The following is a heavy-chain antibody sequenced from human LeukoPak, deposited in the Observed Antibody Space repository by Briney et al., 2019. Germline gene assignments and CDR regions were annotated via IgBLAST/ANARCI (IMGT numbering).Heavy chain of an antibody. D-gene: IGHD3-10*01. J-gene: IGHJ4*02. Sequence: GGSLRLSCAASGFTFSSYSMNWVRQAPGKGLEWVSYISSSSSTIYYADSVKGRFTISRDNAKNSLYLQVNSLRAEDTALYYCAKGLGSIYGRRDEAPLGFWGQGSLVTVSS. CDR3: AKGLGSIYGRRDEAPLGF. V-gene: IGHV3-48*04. CDR2: ISSSSSTI. CDR1: GFTFSSYS.